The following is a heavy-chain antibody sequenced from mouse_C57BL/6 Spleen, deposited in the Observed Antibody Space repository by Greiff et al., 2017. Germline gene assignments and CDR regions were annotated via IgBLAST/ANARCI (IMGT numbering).Heavy chain of an antibody. V-gene: IGHV5-4*03. Sequence: EVKLVESGGGLVKPGGSLKLSCAASGFTFSSYAMSWVRQTPEKRLEWVATISDGASYTYYPDNVKGRFTISRDNAKNNLYLQMSHLKSEDTAMYYCAKSGGLRRYFDVWGTGTTVTVSS. CDR3: AKSGGLRRYFDV. CDR1: GFTFSSYA. D-gene: IGHD2-2*01. J-gene: IGHJ1*03. CDR2: ISDGASYT.